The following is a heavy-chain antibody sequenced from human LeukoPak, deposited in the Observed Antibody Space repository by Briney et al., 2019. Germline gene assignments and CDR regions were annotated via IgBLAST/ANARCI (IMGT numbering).Heavy chain of an antibody. D-gene: IGHD1-7*01. J-gene: IGHJ4*02. Sequence: GGSLRLSCAASRFTFSSYWMSWVRQAPGKGLEWVANIKQDGSEKYYVDSVKGRFTISRDNAKNSLYLQMNSLRAEDTAVYYCARENYGTLDYWGQGTLVTVS. CDR1: RFTFSSYW. CDR3: ARENYGTLDY. V-gene: IGHV3-7*01. CDR2: IKQDGSEK.